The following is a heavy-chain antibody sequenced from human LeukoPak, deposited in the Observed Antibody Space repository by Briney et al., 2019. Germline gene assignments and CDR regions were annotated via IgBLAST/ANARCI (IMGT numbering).Heavy chain of an antibody. CDR1: GGSFSGYY. J-gene: IGHJ4*02. D-gene: IGHD7-27*01. Sequence: SETLSLTCAVYGGSFSGYYWSWIRQPPGKGLEWIGEINHSGSTNYNPSLKSRVTISVDTSKNQFSLKLSSVTAADTAVYYCARGLPNWGYDYWGPGTLVTVSS. CDR2: INHSGST. V-gene: IGHV4-34*01. CDR3: ARGLPNWGYDY.